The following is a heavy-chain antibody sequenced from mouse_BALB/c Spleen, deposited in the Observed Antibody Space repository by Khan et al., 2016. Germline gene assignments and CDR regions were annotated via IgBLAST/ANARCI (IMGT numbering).Heavy chain of an antibody. V-gene: IGHV2-6*02. CDR2: IWSNGST. J-gene: IGHJ4*01. CDR3: ARRDDGVGAMDY. CDR1: GFSLTSYG. Sequence: QVQLKESGPGLVAPSQSLSITCTVSGFSLTSYGVHWVRQPPGKGLAWLGVIWSNGSTTYYSALQSRLSISKDNSQSPVFLQMNNLQTDDTAMYYCARRDDGVGAMDYRGQGTSVTVSS. D-gene: IGHD1-1*01.